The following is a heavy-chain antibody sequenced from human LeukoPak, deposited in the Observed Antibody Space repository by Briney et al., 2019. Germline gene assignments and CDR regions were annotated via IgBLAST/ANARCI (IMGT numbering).Heavy chain of an antibody. CDR2: ISNSGENP. Sequence: GGCLRLSCAASGFTFSDYAMHWVRQAPGKGLEFVSGISNSGENPHYANSVKGRFTISRDNSKNTLYLQMGSLKTEDLAVYYCVRGSVFTASYYHCMDFWGQGTTVTVSS. V-gene: IGHV3-64*01. D-gene: IGHD5/OR15-5a*01. CDR1: GFTFSDYA. J-gene: IGHJ6*02. CDR3: VRGSVFTASYYHCMDF.